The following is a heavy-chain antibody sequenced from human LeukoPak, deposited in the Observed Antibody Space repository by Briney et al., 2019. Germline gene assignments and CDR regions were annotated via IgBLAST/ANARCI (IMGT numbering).Heavy chain of an antibody. Sequence: SETLSLTCTVSDDSISDYYRGWIRQPPGKGLEWIGYFHNSGTSTYNPSLKSRVTISVDTSKSQFSLKLNSVTAADTAVYFCARDSSGYDQNFDYWGQGTLVTVSS. CDR3: ARDSSGYDQNFDY. J-gene: IGHJ4*02. CDR1: DDSISDYY. V-gene: IGHV4-59*01. CDR2: FHNSGTS. D-gene: IGHD5-12*01.